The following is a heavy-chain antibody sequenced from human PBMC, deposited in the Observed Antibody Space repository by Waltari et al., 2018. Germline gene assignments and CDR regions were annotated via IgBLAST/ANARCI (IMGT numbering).Heavy chain of an antibody. D-gene: IGHD6-13*01. Sequence: QVQLQQWGAGLLKPSETLSLTCAVYGGSFSGYYWSWIRQPPGKGLEWIGEINHSGSTNYNPSLKIRVTISVDTSKNQFSLKLSSVTAADTAVYYCARRGYSSSWYGVPRHFDYWGQGTLVTVSS. CDR2: INHSGST. CDR1: GGSFSGYY. V-gene: IGHV4-34*01. J-gene: IGHJ4*02. CDR3: ARRGYSSSWYGVPRHFDY.